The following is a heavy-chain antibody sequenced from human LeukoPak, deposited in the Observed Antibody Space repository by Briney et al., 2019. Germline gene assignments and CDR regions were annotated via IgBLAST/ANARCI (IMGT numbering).Heavy chain of an antibody. CDR2: MSPNSGNT. V-gene: IGHV1-8*01. D-gene: IGHD3-22*01. J-gene: IGHJ4*02. CDR3: ARAPGYYDSSGYPY. CDR1: GYTFTSYD. Sequence: ASVKVSCKASGYTFTSYDINWVRQAPGQGLEWMGWMSPNSGNTGYAQKFQGRVTMTRNTSISTAYMELSSLRSEDTAVYYCARAPGYYDSSGYPYWGQGTLVTVSS.